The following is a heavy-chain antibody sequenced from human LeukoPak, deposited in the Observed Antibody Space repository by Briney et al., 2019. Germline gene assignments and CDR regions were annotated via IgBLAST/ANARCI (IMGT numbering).Heavy chain of an antibody. CDR1: GYTFTSYG. V-gene: IGHV1-18*01. D-gene: IGHD3-16*02. CDR3: AREVITFGGVIVSTYYFDY. Sequence: ASVKVSCKASGYTFTSYGISWVGQAPGQGLEWMGWISAYNGNTNYAQKLQGRVTMTTDTSTSTAYMELRSLRSDDTAVYYCAREVITFGGVIVSTYYFDYWGQGTLVTVSS. CDR2: ISAYNGNT. J-gene: IGHJ4*02.